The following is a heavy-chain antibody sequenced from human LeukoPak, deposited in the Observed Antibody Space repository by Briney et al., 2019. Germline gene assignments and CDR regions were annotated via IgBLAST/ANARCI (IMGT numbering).Heavy chain of an antibody. J-gene: IGHJ4*02. V-gene: IGHV4-39*01. D-gene: IGHD2-2*01. CDR1: GGSISASSYY. Sequence: SETLSLTCTVSGGSISASSYYWGWIRQPPGKGLEWIGSIYYGGSTYYNPSLKSRVAICVDTSKNQLSLKLSSVTAADTALSSCAPPTRNDCSSPTSSIDYWGQGTLVTVSS. CDR3: APPTRNDCSSPTSSIDY. CDR2: IYYGGST.